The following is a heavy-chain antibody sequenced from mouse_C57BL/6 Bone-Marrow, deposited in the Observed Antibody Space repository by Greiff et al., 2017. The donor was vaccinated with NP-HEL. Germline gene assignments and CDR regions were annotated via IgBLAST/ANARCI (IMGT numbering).Heavy chain of an antibody. V-gene: IGHV7-1*01. J-gene: IGHJ3*01. D-gene: IGHD4-1*01. CDR1: GFTFSDFY. CDR2: SRNKANDYTT. CDR3: ARDDGTGRFAY. Sequence: EVNVVESGGGLVQSGRSLRLSCATSGFTFSDFYMEWVRQAPGKGLEWIAASRNKANDYTTEYSESVKGRFIVSRDNSQSILYLQMNALRADDTAIYYCARDDGTGRFAYWGQGTLVTVSA.